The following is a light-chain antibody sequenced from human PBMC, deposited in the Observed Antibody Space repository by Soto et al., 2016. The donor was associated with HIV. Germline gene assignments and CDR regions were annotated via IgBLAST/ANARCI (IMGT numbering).Light chain of an antibody. CDR1: RIGSKS. CDR3: QVWDTSSDHFVI. V-gene: IGLV3-21*03. J-gene: IGLJ2*01. Sequence: SYELTQPPSVSVAPGKTAKFTCGGDRIGSKSVHWFQQKPGQAPKLVVYDDSDRPSGIPERFSGSNSGNTATLTISRVDAGDEADYYCQVWDTSSDHFVIFGGGTKLTVL. CDR2: DDS.